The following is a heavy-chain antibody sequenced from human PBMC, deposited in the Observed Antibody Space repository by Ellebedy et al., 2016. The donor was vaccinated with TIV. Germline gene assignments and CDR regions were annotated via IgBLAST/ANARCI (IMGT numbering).Heavy chain of an antibody. CDR2: ISSSYNYA. Sequence: GESLKISXAASGFDFSDYHMNWIRQAPGKGLEWVSYISSSYNYANYADSVKGRFTISRDNAKNSLYLQMNSLRAEDTAVYYCASGCRFGESKRFDYWGQGTLVTVSS. J-gene: IGHJ4*02. CDR1: GFDFSDYH. CDR3: ASGCRFGESKRFDY. D-gene: IGHD3-10*01. V-gene: IGHV3-11*06.